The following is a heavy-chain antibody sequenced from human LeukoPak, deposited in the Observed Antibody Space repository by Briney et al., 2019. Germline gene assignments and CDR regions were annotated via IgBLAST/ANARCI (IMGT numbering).Heavy chain of an antibody. Sequence: SETLSLTCAVYGGSFRGYYWSWIRQPPGKGLEWIGEINHSGSTNYNPSLKSRVTIPVDTSKNQFSLKLSSVTAADTAVYYCARGGPGIWSGYYQKGYYFDYWGQGTLVTVSS. D-gene: IGHD3-3*01. J-gene: IGHJ4*02. V-gene: IGHV4-34*01. CDR2: INHSGST. CDR3: ARGGPGIWSGYYQKGYYFDY. CDR1: GGSFRGYY.